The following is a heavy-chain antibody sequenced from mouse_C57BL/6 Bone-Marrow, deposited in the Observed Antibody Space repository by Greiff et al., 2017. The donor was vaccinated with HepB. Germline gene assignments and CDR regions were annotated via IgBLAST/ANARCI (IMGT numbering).Heavy chain of an antibody. V-gene: IGHV5-12*01. Sequence: EVMLVESGGGLVQPGGSLKLSCAASGFTFSDYYMYWVRQTPEKRLEWVAYISNGGGSTYYPDTVKGRFTISRDNAKNTLYLQMSRLKSEDTAMYYCARHDPRTGQGYWGQGTTLTVSS. D-gene: IGHD3-3*01. CDR2: ISNGGGST. CDR3: ARHDPRTGQGY. J-gene: IGHJ2*01. CDR1: GFTFSDYY.